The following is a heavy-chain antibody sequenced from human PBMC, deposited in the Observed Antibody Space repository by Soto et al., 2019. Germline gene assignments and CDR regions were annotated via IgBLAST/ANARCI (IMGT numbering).Heavy chain of an antibody. Sequence: QVQLVQSGAEVKKPGSSVKVSCEASGGTFSSYAINWVRQAPGQGLEWMGGIIPIFGTADYAQKFQGRVTSTADESTSTAYMELSSLRSEDTAVYYCARAVAGGVYYYYGMDVWGQGTTVTVSS. CDR2: IIPIFGTA. J-gene: IGHJ6*02. V-gene: IGHV1-69*12. CDR1: GGTFSSYA. D-gene: IGHD6-19*01. CDR3: ARAVAGGVYYYYGMDV.